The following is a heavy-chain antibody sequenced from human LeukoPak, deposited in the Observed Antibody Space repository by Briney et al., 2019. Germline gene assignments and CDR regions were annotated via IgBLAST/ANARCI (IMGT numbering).Heavy chain of an antibody. CDR2: MNPNSGNT. Sequence: ASVKVSCKASGYTFTSYDINWVRQATGQGLEWMGWMNPNSGNTGYAQKFQGRVTMTRNTSISTAYMELSRLRSDDTAVYYCARDPSGWFGEYYFDYWGQGTLVTVSS. J-gene: IGHJ4*02. CDR1: GYTFTSYD. D-gene: IGHD3-10*01. V-gene: IGHV1-8*01. CDR3: ARDPSGWFGEYYFDY.